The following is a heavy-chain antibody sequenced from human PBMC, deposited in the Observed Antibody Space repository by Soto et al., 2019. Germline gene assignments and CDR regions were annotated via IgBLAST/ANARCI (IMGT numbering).Heavy chain of an antibody. CDR2: ISSSGSTI. J-gene: IGHJ6*02. Sequence: QVQLVESGGGLVKPGGSLRLSCAASGFTFSDYYMSWIRQAPGKGLEWVSYISSSGSTIYYADSVKGRFTISRDNAKNALYGQMNSLRAEETAGYDCAGGGQQLRGMDVWGQGTTVTVSS. D-gene: IGHD6-13*01. CDR1: GFTFSDYY. CDR3: AGGGQQLRGMDV. V-gene: IGHV3-11*01.